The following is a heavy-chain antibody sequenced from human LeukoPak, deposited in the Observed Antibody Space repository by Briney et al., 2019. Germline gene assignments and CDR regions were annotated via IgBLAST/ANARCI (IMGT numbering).Heavy chain of an antibody. Sequence: SETLSLTCAVYGGSFSGYYWSWIRQPPGKGLEWIGEINHSGSTNYNPSLKSRVTISVDTSKNQFSLKLSSVTAADTAVYYCARVGRQQLGDDAFDIWGQGTMVTVSS. CDR2: INHSGST. J-gene: IGHJ3*02. CDR1: GGSFSGYY. CDR3: ARVGRQQLGDDAFDI. D-gene: IGHD6-13*01. V-gene: IGHV4-34*01.